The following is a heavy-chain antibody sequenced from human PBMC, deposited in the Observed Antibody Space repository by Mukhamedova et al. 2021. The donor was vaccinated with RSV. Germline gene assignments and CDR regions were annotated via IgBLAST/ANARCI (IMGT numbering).Heavy chain of an antibody. Sequence: QSTWEGLEWVAVIPHDGNDKHYADSVTGRFTISRDNSTHTLYLQMNSLRDEDTAIYYCATSITADGRDYCGQGTLVTVSS. V-gene: IGHV3-30*01. J-gene: IGHJ4*02. CDR2: IPHDGNDK. CDR3: ATSITADGRDY. D-gene: IGHD6-13*01.